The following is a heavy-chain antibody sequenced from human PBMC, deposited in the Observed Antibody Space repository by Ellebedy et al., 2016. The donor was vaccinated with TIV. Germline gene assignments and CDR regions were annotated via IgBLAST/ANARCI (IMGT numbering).Heavy chain of an antibody. J-gene: IGHJ3*02. CDR2: IYYSGST. CDR1: GGSISSYY. CDR3: ARDLGQDYDILTGYYRAFDI. V-gene: IGHV4-59*01. D-gene: IGHD3-9*01. Sequence: SETLSLTXTVSGGSISSYYWSWIRQPPGKGLEWIGYIYYSGSTNYNPSLKSRVTISVDTSKNQFSLKLSSVTAADTAVYYCARDLGQDYDILTGYYRAFDIWGQGTMVTVSS.